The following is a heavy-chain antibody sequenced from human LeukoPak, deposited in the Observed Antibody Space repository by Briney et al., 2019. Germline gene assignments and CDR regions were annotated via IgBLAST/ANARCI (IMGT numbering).Heavy chain of an antibody. Sequence: GSPRLSCAASGFTFSSYWMHWVRQAPGKGLVSVSRINSDGSSTSYADTVKGRFTISRDNAKNTLYLQMNSLRAEDTAVYYCAKASGPSYFDHWGQGTLVIVSS. CDR1: GFTFSSYW. V-gene: IGHV3-74*01. CDR3: AKASGPSYFDH. CDR2: INSDGSST. J-gene: IGHJ4*02.